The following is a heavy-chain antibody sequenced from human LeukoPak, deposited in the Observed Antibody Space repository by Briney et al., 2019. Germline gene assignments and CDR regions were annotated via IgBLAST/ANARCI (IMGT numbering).Heavy chain of an antibody. CDR3: ARDGGNEGLDY. V-gene: IGHV4-59*01. D-gene: IGHD1-1*01. J-gene: IGHJ4*02. CDR1: GGSISSYY. Sequence: SETLSLTCTVSGGSISSYYWSWIRQPPGKGLEWIGYIYYSGSTNYNPSLKSRVTISVDTSKNQFSLKLSSVTAADTAVYYCARDGGNEGLDYWGQGTLVTVSS. CDR2: IYYSGST.